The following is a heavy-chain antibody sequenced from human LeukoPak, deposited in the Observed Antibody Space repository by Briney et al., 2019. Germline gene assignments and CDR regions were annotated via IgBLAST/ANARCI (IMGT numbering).Heavy chain of an antibody. CDR3: AKLCSSTSCLGAFDI. V-gene: IGHV3-23*01. J-gene: IGHJ3*02. Sequence: PGGSLRLSCGASGFTFSSYAMSWVRQALGKGLEWVSAISGSGGSTYYADSVKGRFTISRDNSKNTLYLQMNSLRAEDTAVYYCAKLCSSTSCLGAFDIWGQGTMVTVSS. CDR2: ISGSGGST. D-gene: IGHD2-2*01. CDR1: GFTFSSYA.